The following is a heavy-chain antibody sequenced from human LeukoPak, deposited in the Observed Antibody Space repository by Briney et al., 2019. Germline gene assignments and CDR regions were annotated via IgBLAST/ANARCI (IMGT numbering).Heavy chain of an antibody. J-gene: IGHJ4*02. D-gene: IGHD2-2*01. Sequence: SVKVSCKASGGTFSSYAISWVRQAPGQGLEWMGGIIPIFGTANYAQKFQGRVTITADKSTSTAYMELSSLRSEDTAVYYCARAAYIVVVPAAPWDYWGQGTLVTVSS. CDR3: ARAAYIVVVPAAPWDY. CDR2: IIPIFGTA. CDR1: GGTFSSYA. V-gene: IGHV1-69*06.